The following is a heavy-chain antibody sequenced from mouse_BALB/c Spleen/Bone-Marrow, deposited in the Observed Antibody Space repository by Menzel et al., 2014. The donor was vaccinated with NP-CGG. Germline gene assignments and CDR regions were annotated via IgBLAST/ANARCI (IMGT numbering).Heavy chain of an antibody. CDR1: GFSLTSYG. CDR2: IWAGGST. V-gene: IGHV2-9*02. J-gene: IGHJ4*01. D-gene: IGHD1-1*01. Sequence: VQVVESGPGLVAPSQSLSITCTVSGFSLTSYGVHWVRQPPGEGLEWLGVIWAGGSTNYNSALMSRLSISKDNSKSQVFLKMNSLQTDDTAMYYCARDYYGSLYAMDCWGQGTSVTVSS. CDR3: ARDYYGSLYAMDC.